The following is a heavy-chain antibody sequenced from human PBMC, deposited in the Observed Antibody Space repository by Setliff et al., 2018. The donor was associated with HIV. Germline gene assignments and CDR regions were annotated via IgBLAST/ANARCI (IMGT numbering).Heavy chain of an antibody. CDR2: IKQDGSEK. Sequence: PGGSLRLSCAASGFAFSSYWMSWVRQAPGKGLEWVANIKQDGSEKYYVDSVKGRFTISRDNAKNSLYLQMNSLRAEDTAVYYCARVSLLWSPQDAFDIWGQGTMVTVSS. CDR1: GFAFSSYW. V-gene: IGHV3-7*01. CDR3: ARVSLLWSPQDAFDI. D-gene: IGHD3-10*01. J-gene: IGHJ3*02.